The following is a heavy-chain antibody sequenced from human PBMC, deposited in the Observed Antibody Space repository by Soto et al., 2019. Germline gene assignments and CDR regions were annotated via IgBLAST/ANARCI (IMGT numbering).Heavy chain of an antibody. CDR1: GYTFANYC. V-gene: IGHV5-51*01. J-gene: IGHJ5*01. Sequence: PGESLKISCQTSGYTFANYCIGWVLQMPGGGLEWLGLIFPRDFDVRYSPSFEGQVTISADRSTATAFLQWRSLGASDSALYFCARLVSLLQPIDSWGQGTPVTVSS. D-gene: IGHD4-4*01. CDR2: IFPRDFDV. CDR3: ARLVSLLQPIDS.